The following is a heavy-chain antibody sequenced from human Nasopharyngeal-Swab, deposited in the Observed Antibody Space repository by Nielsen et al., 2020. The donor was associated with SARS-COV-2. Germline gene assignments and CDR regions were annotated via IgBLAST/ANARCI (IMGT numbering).Heavy chain of an antibody. CDR3: TTDFYFDY. CDR2: IGDKDHNYAT. V-gene: IGHV3-73*01. CDR1: GFIFSASA. J-gene: IGHJ4*02. Sequence: GESLKISCAASGFIFSASAINWVRQASGKGLGWVCRIGDKDHNYATTYGASVQGRFTISRDDSKNTAFLQMDSLKTEDTALYYCTTDFYFDYWGQGTLVTVSS.